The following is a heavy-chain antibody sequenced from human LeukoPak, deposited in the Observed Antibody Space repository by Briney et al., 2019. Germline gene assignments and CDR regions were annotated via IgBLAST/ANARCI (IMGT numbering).Heavy chain of an antibody. J-gene: IGHJ4*02. CDR1: GLTFSSYV. CDR2: ISSSSSYI. V-gene: IGHV3-21*01. Sequence: PGGSLRLSCAASGLTFSSYVMSWVRQAPGKGLEWVSSISSSSSYIYYADSVKGRFTISRDNAKNSLYLQMNSLRAEDTAVYYCARDQAEGYGYGIYFDDGGQGTLVTVSS. D-gene: IGHD5-18*01. CDR3: ARDQAEGYGYGIYFDD.